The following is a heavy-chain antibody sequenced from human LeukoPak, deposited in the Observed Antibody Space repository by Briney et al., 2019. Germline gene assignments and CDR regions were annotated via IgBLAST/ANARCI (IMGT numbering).Heavy chain of an antibody. V-gene: IGHV4-34*01. J-gene: IGHJ4*02. Sequence: SETLSLTCAVYGGSFSGYYWSWIRQPPGKGLEWIGEINHSGSTNYNPSLKSRVTISVDTSKNQFSLKLSSVTAADTAVYYCARGGWPSGQLQWGQGTLVTVSS. CDR3: ARGGWPSGQLQ. CDR2: INHSGST. D-gene: IGHD4-11*01. CDR1: GGSFSGYY.